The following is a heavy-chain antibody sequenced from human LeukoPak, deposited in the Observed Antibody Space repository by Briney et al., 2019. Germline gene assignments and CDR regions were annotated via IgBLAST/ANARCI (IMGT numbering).Heavy chain of an antibody. D-gene: IGHD6-6*01. Sequence: GGSLRLSCAASGFTFNNVGMSWVRQAPGKGLEWVSVIDSGGSTYDADSVKGRFTISRDNSKNTLYLQMNSLRAEDTAVYYCARSGSSSSSYYGMDVWGQGTTVTVSS. J-gene: IGHJ6*02. V-gene: IGHV3-53*01. CDR3: ARSGSSSSSYYGMDV. CDR2: IDSGGST. CDR1: GFTFNNVG.